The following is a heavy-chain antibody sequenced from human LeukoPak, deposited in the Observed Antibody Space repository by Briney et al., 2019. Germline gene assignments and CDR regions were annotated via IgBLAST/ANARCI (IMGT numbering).Heavy chain of an antibody. D-gene: IGHD3-9*01. CDR3: ARDFVENRSYYDILTGYRVFDP. V-gene: IGHV1-69*13. CDR2: IIPILGTA. CDR1: GGTFSSYA. J-gene: IGHJ5*02. Sequence: ASVKVSCKASGGTFSSYAISWVRQAPGQGLEWMGGIIPILGTANYAQKFQGRVTITADESTSTAYMELSSLRSEDTAVYYCARDFVENRSYYDILTGYRVFDPWGQGTLVTVSS.